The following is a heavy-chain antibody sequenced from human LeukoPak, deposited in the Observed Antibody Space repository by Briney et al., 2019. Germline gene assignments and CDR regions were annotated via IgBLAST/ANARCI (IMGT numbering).Heavy chain of an antibody. CDR2: IYYSGST. CDR1: GVSISSGGYY. Sequence: TSETLSLTCTVSGVSISSGGYYWRWIRQHPGKGLEWIGYIYYSGSTYYNPSLKSRVTISVDTSKNQFSLKLSSVTAADTAVYYCATIDSSGVDYWGQGTLVTVSS. J-gene: IGHJ4*02. V-gene: IGHV4-31*03. CDR3: ATIDSSGVDY. D-gene: IGHD3-22*01.